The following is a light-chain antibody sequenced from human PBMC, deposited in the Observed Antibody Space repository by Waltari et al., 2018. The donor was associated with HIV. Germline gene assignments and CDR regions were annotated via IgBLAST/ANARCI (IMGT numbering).Light chain of an antibody. CDR1: SSDVGSYNV. CDR2: EVT. V-gene: IGLV2-23*02. CDR3: HSYACRITHV. Sequence: QSALTQPASVSVSPGQSITISCTGTSSDVGSYNVFSWYHQHPGKAPKLMIYEVTKRASGVPNLFSGSKSGNTATLTISGLQADDEADYYCHSYACRITHVFGTGTKLTVL. J-gene: IGLJ1*01.